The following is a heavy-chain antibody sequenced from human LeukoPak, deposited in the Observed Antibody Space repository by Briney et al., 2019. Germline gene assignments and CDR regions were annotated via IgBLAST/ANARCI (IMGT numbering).Heavy chain of an antibody. Sequence: SETLSLTCTVSGGSISSGGYYWSWIRQLPGKGLAWIGNIFHSGSTFYNPSLKSRFTISVDTSKNQFSLKLSSVTAADTAVYYCARDTSSVGAFDIWGQGTMVTVSS. J-gene: IGHJ3*02. V-gene: IGHV4-31*03. CDR1: GGSISSGGYY. D-gene: IGHD3-22*01. CDR2: IFHSGST. CDR3: ARDTSSVGAFDI.